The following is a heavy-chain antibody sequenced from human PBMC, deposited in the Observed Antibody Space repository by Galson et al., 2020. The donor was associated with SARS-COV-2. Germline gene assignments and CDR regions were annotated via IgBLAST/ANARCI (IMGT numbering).Heavy chain of an antibody. CDR3: ARGRGYSGYAQGRYYGMDV. D-gene: IGHD5-12*01. V-gene: IGHV4-59*01. CDR1: GGSISSYY. J-gene: IGHJ6*02. Sequence: SETLSLTCTVSGGSISSYYWSWIRQPPGKGLEWIGYIYYSGSTNYNPSLKSRVTISVDTSKNQFSLKLSSVTAADTAVYYCARGRGYSGYAQGRYYGMDVWGQGTTVTVSS. CDR2: IYYSGST.